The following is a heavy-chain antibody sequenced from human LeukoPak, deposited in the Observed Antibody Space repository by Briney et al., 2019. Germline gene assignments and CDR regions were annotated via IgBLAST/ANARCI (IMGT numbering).Heavy chain of an antibody. CDR2: ISGSGGST. CDR1: GFTFSSYG. D-gene: IGHD6-13*01. J-gene: IGHJ4*02. CDR3: ATGSGYSSSWYYLYYFDY. V-gene: IGHV3-23*01. Sequence: GGSLRLSCAASGFTFSSYGMHWVRQAPGKGLEWVSAISGSGGSTYYADSVKGRFTISRDNSKNTLYLQMNSLRAEDTAVYYCATGSGYSSSWYYLYYFDYWGQGTLVTVSS.